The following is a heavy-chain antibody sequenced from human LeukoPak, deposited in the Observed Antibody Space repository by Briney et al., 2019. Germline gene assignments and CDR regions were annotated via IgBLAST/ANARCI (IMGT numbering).Heavy chain of an antibody. CDR3: ARQRADYYYYYVDV. J-gene: IGHJ6*03. Sequence: RPSETLSLTCTVSGGSINTANYYWGWLRQPPGKGLEWIGSIYYSETTYDNPSLKSRVTISIETSKNQFSLRLSSVTASDTAVYYCARQRADYYYYYVDVWGEGTTVAVSS. CDR1: GGSINTANYY. CDR2: IYYSETT. V-gene: IGHV4-39*01.